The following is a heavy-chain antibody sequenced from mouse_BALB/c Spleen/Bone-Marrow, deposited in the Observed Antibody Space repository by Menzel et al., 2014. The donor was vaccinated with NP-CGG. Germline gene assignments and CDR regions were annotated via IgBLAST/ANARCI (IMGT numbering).Heavy chain of an antibody. CDR3: ARGLRWCFDV. V-gene: IGHV1-5*01. D-gene: IGHD1-1*01. CDR1: GYSFTSYW. Sequence: EVQLQQSGTVLARPGASVKMSCKASGYSFTSYWMHWVKERPGQGLEWIGAIYPGNSDTSYNQKFKGKAKLTAVTSASTAYMELSSLTNEDSAVYYCARGLRWCFDVWDAATTVTVSS. J-gene: IGHJ1*01. CDR2: IYPGNSDT.